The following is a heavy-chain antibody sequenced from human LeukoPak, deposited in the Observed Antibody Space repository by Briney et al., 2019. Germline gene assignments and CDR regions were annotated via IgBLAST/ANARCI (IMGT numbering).Heavy chain of an antibody. CDR1: GGSISSSSYY. D-gene: IGHD5-18*01. V-gene: IGHV4-39*01. Sequence: SETLSLTCTVSGGSISSSSYYWGWIRQPPGKGLEWIGSIYYSGSTYYNPSLKSRVTIPVDTSKNQFSLKLSSVTAADTAVYYCARHPPSRGYSYGYPPNYFDYWGQGTLVTVSS. CDR3: ARHPPSRGYSYGYPPNYFDY. CDR2: IYYSGST. J-gene: IGHJ4*02.